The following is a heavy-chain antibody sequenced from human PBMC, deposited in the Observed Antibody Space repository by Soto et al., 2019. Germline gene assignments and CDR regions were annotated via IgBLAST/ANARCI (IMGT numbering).Heavy chain of an antibody. D-gene: IGHD3-16*02. V-gene: IGHV1-69*12. CDR1: GGTFSSYA. CDR3: ASGRYDYVWGSYRHESFDY. Sequence: QVQLVQSGAEVKKPGSSVKVSCKASGGTFSSYAISWVRQAPGQGLEWMGGIIPIFGTANYAQKFQGRVTITADDSTSTACMELSSLRSEDTAVYYCASGRYDYVWGSYRHESFDYWGQGTLVTVSS. J-gene: IGHJ4*02. CDR2: IIPIFGTA.